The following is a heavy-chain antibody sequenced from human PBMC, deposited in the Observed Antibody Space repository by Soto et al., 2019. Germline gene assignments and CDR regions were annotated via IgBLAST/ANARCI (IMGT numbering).Heavy chain of an antibody. D-gene: IGHD3-3*01. CDR3: ARVPGDYDFWSGYYPWFDP. CDR1: FYTFTSYG. J-gene: IGHJ5*02. CDR2: ISAYNGNT. V-gene: IGHV1-18*04. Sequence: ASLQVSCQASFYTFTSYGISCVRQAPGNGLEWMGWISAYNGNTNYAQKLQGRVTMTTDTSTSTAYMELRSLRSDDTAVYYCARVPGDYDFWSGYYPWFDPWGQGTLVTVSS.